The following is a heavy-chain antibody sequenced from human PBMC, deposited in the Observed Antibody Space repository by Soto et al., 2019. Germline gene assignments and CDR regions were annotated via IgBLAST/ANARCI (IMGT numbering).Heavy chain of an antibody. Sequence: QVQLVESGGGVVQPGRSLRLSCAASGFTFSSYGMHWVRQAPGKGLEWVAVIWYDGSNKYYADSVKGRFTNSRDNSKNTLYLQMNSLRAEDTAVYYCARVTRAWFGESPFDYWGQGTLVTVSS. CDR2: IWYDGSNK. V-gene: IGHV3-33*01. CDR3: ARVTRAWFGESPFDY. CDR1: GFTFSSYG. J-gene: IGHJ4*02. D-gene: IGHD3-10*01.